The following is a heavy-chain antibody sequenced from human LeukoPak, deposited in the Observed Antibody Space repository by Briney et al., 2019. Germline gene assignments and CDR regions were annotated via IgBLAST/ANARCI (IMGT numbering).Heavy chain of an antibody. CDR1: GGSFSGYY. CDR3: ARGGTKTYYYDSSGYYYNWFDP. J-gene: IGHJ5*02. V-gene: IGHV4-34*01. D-gene: IGHD3-22*01. Sequence: PSETLSLTCAVYGGSFSGYYWSWIRQPPGKGLEWIGEINHSGSTNYNPSLKSRVTISVDTSMNQFSLKLSSVTAADTAVYYCARGGTKTYYYDSSGYYYNWFDPWGQGTLVTVSS. CDR2: INHSGST.